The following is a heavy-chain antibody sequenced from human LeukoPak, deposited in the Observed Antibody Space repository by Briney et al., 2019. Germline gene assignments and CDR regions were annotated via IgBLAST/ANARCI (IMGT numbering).Heavy chain of an antibody. CDR2: MNPNSGNT. V-gene: IGHV1-8*03. J-gene: IGHJ4*02. Sequence: ASVKVSCKASGYTFTGYYMHWVRQATGQGLEWMGWMNPNSGNTGYAQKFQGRVTITRNTSISTAYMELSSLRSEDTAVYYCARGHGQWLVPDYWGQGTLVTVSS. CDR3: ARGHGQWLVPDY. CDR1: GYTFTGYY. D-gene: IGHD6-19*01.